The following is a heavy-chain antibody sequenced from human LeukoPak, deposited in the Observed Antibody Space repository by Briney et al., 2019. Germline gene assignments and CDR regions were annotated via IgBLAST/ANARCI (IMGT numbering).Heavy chain of an antibody. J-gene: IGHJ4*02. CDR1: RYTFISSD. Sequence: ASVKVSCKPSRYTFISSDINWGPQATEQGLEWMGWMNPNSGNTGYAQKFQSRVTSTGNTSISTAYMELSSLRSEDTAVYYGAKGPGCTSTSCPNYFDYWGQGTLVTVSS. CDR2: MNPNSGNT. D-gene: IGHD2-2*01. CDR3: AKGPGCTSTSCPNYFDY. V-gene: IGHV1-8*03.